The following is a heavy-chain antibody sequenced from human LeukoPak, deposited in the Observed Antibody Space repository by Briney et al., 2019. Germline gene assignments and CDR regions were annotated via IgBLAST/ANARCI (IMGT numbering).Heavy chain of an antibody. Sequence: GGSLRLSCAASGFTFSSYWMHWVRQAPGKGLVWVSRINSDGSSTSYADSVKGRFTISRDNAKNTLYLQMNSLRAEDTAVYYCARDPIWRSGWYHYYYYMDVWGQGTTVTVSS. CDR1: GFTFSSYW. CDR3: ARDPIWRSGWYHYYYYMDV. J-gene: IGHJ6*03. V-gene: IGHV3-74*01. CDR2: INSDGSST. D-gene: IGHD6-19*01.